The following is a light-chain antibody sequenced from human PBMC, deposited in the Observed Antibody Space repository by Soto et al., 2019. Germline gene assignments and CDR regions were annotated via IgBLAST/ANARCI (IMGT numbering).Light chain of an antibody. J-gene: IGLJ2*01. CDR1: NSNIGSHS. CDR3: ATWADSLNGVV. Sequence: QSVLTQPPSASGTPGQRVTISCSGSNSNIGSHSVDWYQQFPGRTPRLLINSNDQRPSGVPDRFSGSKSGTSATLAISGLRSEDEGDYYCATWADSLNGVVFGGGTKVTVL. CDR2: SND. V-gene: IGLV1-44*01.